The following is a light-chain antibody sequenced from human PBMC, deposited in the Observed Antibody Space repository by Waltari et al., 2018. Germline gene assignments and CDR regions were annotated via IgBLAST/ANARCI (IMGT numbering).Light chain of an antibody. CDR2: DND. V-gene: IGLV1-51*01. J-gene: IGLJ3*02. Sequence: QSVLTQAPSVPAAPGQKVTISCAGSSSNIGNRYVSWYQQFPGTAPKLLIYDNDKRPSGIPDRFSASKSGTSATLDITGLQTGDESNYYCETWDTSLSAWVFGGGTKLTVL. CDR3: ETWDTSLSAWV. CDR1: SSNIGNRY.